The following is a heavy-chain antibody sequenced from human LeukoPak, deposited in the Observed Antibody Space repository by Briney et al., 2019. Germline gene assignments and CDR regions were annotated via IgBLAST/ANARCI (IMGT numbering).Heavy chain of an antibody. CDR1: GGTFSSYA. CDR2: IIPIFGTA. J-gene: IGHJ4*02. V-gene: IGHV1-69*05. Sequence: ASVKVSCKASGGTFSSYAISWVRQAPGQGLEWMGGIIPIFGTANYAQKFQGRVTITTDESTSTAYMALSSLRSEDTAVYYCARGARYSGYSWGQGTLVTVSS. D-gene: IGHD5-12*01. CDR3: ARGARYSGYS.